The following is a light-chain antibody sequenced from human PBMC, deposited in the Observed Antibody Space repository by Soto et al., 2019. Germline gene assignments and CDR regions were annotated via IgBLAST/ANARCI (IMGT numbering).Light chain of an antibody. CDR1: QSVLYSSNNKNY. Sequence: DIVMTQSPDSLAVSLGERATINCKSSQSVLYSSNNKNYLAWYQQKPGQPPKLLIYWASTRESGVPDRFSGSGSGTDFTLTISSLQAEDVGGYYCQQYYSTPPTFGQGTKVEIK. J-gene: IGKJ1*01. V-gene: IGKV4-1*01. CDR3: QQYYSTPPT. CDR2: WAS.